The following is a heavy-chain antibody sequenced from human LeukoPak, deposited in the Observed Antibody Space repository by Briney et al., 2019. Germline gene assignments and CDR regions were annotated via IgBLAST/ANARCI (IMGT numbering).Heavy chain of an antibody. J-gene: IGHJ3*02. CDR3: ARRFSANAFDI. D-gene: IGHD5-12*01. CDR1: GGSISGYD. CDR2: IYTNGKT. V-gene: IGHV4-4*07. Sequence: SETLSLTCTVSGGSISGYDWSWIRQPAGKGLEWIGRIYTNGKTDYNPSLKSQVTMSVGTSKNQFSLRLMSVTAADTAVYFCARRFSANAFDIWGQGTVVTVSS.